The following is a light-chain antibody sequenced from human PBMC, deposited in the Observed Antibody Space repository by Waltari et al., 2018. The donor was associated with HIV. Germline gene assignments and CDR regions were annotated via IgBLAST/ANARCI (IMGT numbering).Light chain of an antibody. CDR1: SSNIGAGYH. V-gene: IGLV1-40*01. CDR2: GNS. J-gene: IGLJ1*01. Sequence: QSVLTQPPSVSGAPGQRVTISCTGSSSNIGAGYHVHWYQQLPGTAPKLLISGNSNWPSGVPDRFSGSKSGTSASLAITGLQAEDEADYHCQSHDSSLSGYVFGTGTKVTVL. CDR3: QSHDSSLSGYV.